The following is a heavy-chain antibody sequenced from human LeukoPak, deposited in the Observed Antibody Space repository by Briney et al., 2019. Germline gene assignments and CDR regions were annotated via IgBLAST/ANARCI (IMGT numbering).Heavy chain of an antibody. J-gene: IGHJ4*02. CDR2: IYDSGST. V-gene: IGHV4-59*12. D-gene: IGHD1-26*01. CDR1: GGSISSYY. Sequence: SETLSLTCTVSGGSISSYYWSWIRQPPGKGLEWIGYIYDSGSTNYNPSLKSRVTISVDTSKNQFSLKLSSVTAADTAVYYCARVRAGSYYFDYWGQGTLVTVSS. CDR3: ARVRAGSYYFDY.